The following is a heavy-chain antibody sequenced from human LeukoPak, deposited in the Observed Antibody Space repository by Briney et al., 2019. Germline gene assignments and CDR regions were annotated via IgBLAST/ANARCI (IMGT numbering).Heavy chain of an antibody. D-gene: IGHD3-16*02. Sequence: GGSLRLSCAASGFTFSTYWMSWVRQAPGKGLEWVANIKQDGSEQYYVDSVKGRFTISRDNAKNSLYLQMNSLRSEDTAVYYCARGWLWVLGELSSTHAFDIWGQGTMVTVSS. V-gene: IGHV3-7*03. CDR2: IKQDGSEQ. J-gene: IGHJ3*02. CDR3: ARGWLWVLGELSSTHAFDI. CDR1: GFTFSTYW.